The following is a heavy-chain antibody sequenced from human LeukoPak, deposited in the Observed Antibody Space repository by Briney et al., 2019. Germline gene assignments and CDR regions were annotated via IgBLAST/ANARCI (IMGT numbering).Heavy chain of an antibody. CDR3: ARAKGPIVGATLDY. V-gene: IGHV3-20*04. D-gene: IGHD1-26*01. CDR1: GFTFEDYG. Sequence: GGSLRLSCAASGFTFEDYGMSWVRQAPGKGLEWVSGINWNGGSTGYADSVKGRFIISRDNAKNSLYLQINSLRAEDTALYYCARAKGPIVGATLDYWGQGTLVTVSS. J-gene: IGHJ4*02. CDR2: INWNGGST.